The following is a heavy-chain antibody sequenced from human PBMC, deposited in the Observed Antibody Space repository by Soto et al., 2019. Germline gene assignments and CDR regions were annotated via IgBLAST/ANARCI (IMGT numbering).Heavy chain of an antibody. J-gene: IGHJ4*02. D-gene: IGHD2-2*01. CDR3: ARDPAIVVVPAAPGDY. Sequence: GGSLRLSCAASGFTVSSNYMSWVRQAPGKGLEWVSVIYSGGSTYYADSVKGRFTISRNNSKNTLYLQMNSLRAEDTAVYYCARDPAIVVVPAAPGDYWGQGTLVTVSS. CDR2: IYSGGST. V-gene: IGHV3-66*01. CDR1: GFTVSSNY.